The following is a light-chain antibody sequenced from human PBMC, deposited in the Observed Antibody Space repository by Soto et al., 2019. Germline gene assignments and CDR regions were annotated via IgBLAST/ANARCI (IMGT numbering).Light chain of an antibody. CDR3: QHYSHYSQA. CDR2: DAS. Sequence: DIQMPQSPPTLSASVGARVPINCRASQTITTRMAWYQQKPGKATKLLVYDASTLQSGVATRFSGSGTGRGFSIIFSGMKPGDFATYYGQHYSHYSQAFGQGTKVDIK. V-gene: IGKV1-5*01. J-gene: IGKJ1*01. CDR1: QTITTR.